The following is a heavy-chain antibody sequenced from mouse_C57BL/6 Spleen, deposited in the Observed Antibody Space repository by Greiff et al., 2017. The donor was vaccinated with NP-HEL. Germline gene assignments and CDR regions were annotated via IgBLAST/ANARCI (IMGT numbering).Heavy chain of an antibody. CDR1: GYTFTSYW. V-gene: IGHV1-55*01. Sequence: QVQLQQPGAELVKPGASVKMSCKASGYTFTSYWITWVKQRPGQGLAWIGDIYPGSGSTNYNEKFKSKATLTVDTSSSTAYMQLSSLTSEDSAVYYCARRGGYYGNYEGAMDYWGQGTSVTVSS. CDR2: IYPGSGST. CDR3: ARRGGYYGNYEGAMDY. D-gene: IGHD2-1*01. J-gene: IGHJ4*01.